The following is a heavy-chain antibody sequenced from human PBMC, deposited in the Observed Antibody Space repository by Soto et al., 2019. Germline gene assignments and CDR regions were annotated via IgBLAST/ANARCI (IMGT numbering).Heavy chain of an antibody. Sequence: TGGSLRLSCAASGFTFSSYSMNWVRQAPGKGLEWVSSISSSSSYIYYADSVKGRFTISRVNSKNTLYLQMNSLRAVDTAVYYCAKEMYDILTGYYGWGQGTLVTVSS. CDR2: ISSSSSYI. D-gene: IGHD3-9*01. CDR1: GFTFSSYS. J-gene: IGHJ4*02. CDR3: AKEMYDILTGYYG. V-gene: IGHV3-21*04.